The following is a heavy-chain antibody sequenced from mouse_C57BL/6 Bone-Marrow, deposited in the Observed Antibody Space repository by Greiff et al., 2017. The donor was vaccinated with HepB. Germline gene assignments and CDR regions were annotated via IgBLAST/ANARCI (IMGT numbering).Heavy chain of an antibody. CDR1: GYTFTSYW. CDR2: IDPEDGET. J-gene: IGHJ4*01. Sequence: VQLQQPGAELVKPGASVKVSCKASGYTFTSYWMHWVKQRTEQGLEWIGRIDPEDGETKYAPKFQGKATITADTSSNTAYLQLSSLTSEDTAVYYCARGGYEYAMDYWGQGTSVTVSS. V-gene: IGHV14-2*01. CDR3: ARGGYEYAMDY. D-gene: IGHD2-2*01.